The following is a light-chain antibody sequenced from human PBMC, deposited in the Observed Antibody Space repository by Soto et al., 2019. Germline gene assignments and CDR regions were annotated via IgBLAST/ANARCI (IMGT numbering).Light chain of an antibody. Sequence: EIVMTQSPATLSVSPGERATLSCRASQSVSSSYLAWYQQKPGQAPRLLIYGASTRATGIPARFSGSGSGTEFTLTISSLQSGDFAVYYCQQHNNWPRTFGQGTKVDIK. V-gene: IGKV3-15*01. CDR1: QSVSSSY. J-gene: IGKJ1*01. CDR3: QQHNNWPRT. CDR2: GAS.